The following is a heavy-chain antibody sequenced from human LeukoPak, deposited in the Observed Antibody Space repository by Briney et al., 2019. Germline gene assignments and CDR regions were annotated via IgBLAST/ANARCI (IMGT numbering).Heavy chain of an antibody. V-gene: IGHV1-8*02. CDR2: MNPNTGST. CDR1: GYTFTSYG. J-gene: IGHJ4*02. D-gene: IGHD2-2*01. CDR3: ARARFDCSTFSCYLFDS. Sequence: ASVKVSCKASGYTFTSYGISWVRQATGQGLEWMGWMNPNTGSTGYAQTFQGRVTITRNTSLSTAYMEVSSLRSEDTAVYYCARARFDCSTFSCYLFDSWGQGTPVTVSS.